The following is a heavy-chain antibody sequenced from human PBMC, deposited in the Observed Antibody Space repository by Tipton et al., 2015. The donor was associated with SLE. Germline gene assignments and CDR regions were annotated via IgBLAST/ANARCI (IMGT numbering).Heavy chain of an antibody. CDR1: GGSISSYY. D-gene: IGHD2-21*01. J-gene: IGHJ4*02. Sequence: TLSLTCTVSGGSISSYYWSWIRQPPGKGLEWIGYIYYSGSTYYNPSLKSRVTISVDTSKNQFSLKLSSVTAADTAVYYCAITRACCGGDCYWIVWGQGTLVTVSS. CDR2: IYYSGST. CDR3: AITRACCGGDCYWIV. V-gene: IGHV4-59*12.